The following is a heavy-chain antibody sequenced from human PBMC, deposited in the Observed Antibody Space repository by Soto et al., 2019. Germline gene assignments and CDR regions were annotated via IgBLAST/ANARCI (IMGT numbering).Heavy chain of an antibody. CDR1: GYTFTSYG. J-gene: IGHJ6*02. D-gene: IGHD6-13*01. V-gene: IGHV1-18*01. CDR2: ISAYNGNT. Sequence: ASVKVSCKASGYTFTSYGISWVRQAPGQGLEWMGWISAYNGNTNYAQELQGRVTMTTDTSTSTAYTELRSLRSDDTAVYYCARDLRSSSWYRPAEYYYGMDVWGQGTTVTVSS. CDR3: ARDLRSSSWYRPAEYYYGMDV.